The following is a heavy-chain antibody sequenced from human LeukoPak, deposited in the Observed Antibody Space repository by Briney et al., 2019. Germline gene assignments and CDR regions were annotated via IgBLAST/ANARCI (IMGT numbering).Heavy chain of an antibody. CDR3: SNSAETAHCGGAFNSADH. D-gene: IGHD2-21*01. CDR1: GGSFSGYY. V-gene: IGHV4-34*01. Sequence: SETLSLTCAVYGGSFSGYYWSWIRQPPGKGLEWIGEINHSGSTNYNPSLKSRVTISVDTSKNQFSLKLSSVTGPGTAVYDWSNSAETAHCGGAFNSADHWGQGTLVTVSS. CDR2: INHSGST. J-gene: IGHJ5*02.